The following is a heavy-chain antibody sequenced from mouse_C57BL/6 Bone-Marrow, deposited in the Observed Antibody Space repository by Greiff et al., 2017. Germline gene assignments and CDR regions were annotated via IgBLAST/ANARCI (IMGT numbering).Heavy chain of an antibody. J-gene: IGHJ4*01. D-gene: IGHD1-1*01. Sequence: VQLQQPGAELVKPGASVKLSCKASGYTFTSYWMQWVKQRPGQGLEWIGEIDPSDSYTNYNQKFKGKATLTVDTSSSTAYMQLSSLTSEDSAVYYCARRYYGSPYYAMDDWGQGTSVTGSS. CDR1: GYTFTSYW. CDR3: ARRYYGSPYYAMDD. CDR2: IDPSDSYT. V-gene: IGHV1-50*01.